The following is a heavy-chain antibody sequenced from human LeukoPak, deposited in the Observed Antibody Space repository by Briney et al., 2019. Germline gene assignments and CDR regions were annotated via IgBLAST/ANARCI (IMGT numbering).Heavy chain of an antibody. CDR3: ARGSEDSSGYYYVGFDY. CDR1: GGTFSSYA. D-gene: IGHD3-22*01. CDR2: IIPIFGTA. V-gene: IGHV1-69*05. J-gene: IGHJ4*02. Sequence: SVKVSCKASGGTFSSYAISWVRQAPGQGLEWMGGIIPIFGTANYAQKCRGRVTITTDESTNTAYMELSSLRSEDTAVYYCARGSEDSSGYYYVGFDYWGQGTLVTVSS.